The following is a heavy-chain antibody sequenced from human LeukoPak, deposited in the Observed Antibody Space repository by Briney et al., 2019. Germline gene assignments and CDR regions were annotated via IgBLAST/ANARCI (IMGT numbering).Heavy chain of an antibody. J-gene: IGHJ4*02. CDR1: GFTFRTYS. V-gene: IGHV3-21*01. D-gene: IGHD3-22*01. CDR2: ITIRGVYK. CDR3: AAYDSSGYIDY. Sequence: GGSLRLSCAASGFTFRTYSMTWVREAPGKGLEWVSCITIRGVYKHYVDSVRGRFTISRDNAKNSLYLQMNSLRAEDTAVYYCAAYDSSGYIDYWGKGTLVTVSS.